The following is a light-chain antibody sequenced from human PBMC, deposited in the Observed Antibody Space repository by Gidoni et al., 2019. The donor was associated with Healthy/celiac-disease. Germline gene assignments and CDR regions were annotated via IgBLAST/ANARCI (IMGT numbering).Light chain of an antibody. J-gene: IGLJ3*02. V-gene: IGLV2-8*01. CDR1: RSDVGGYNY. CDR3: SSYAGSINWV. Sequence: QSALTQPPSASGSPGQSVTISCTGTRSDVGGYNYVAWYQQHPGKAPKLMIYEVSKRPSGVPDRFSGSKSGNTASLTVSGLQAEDEADYYCSSYAGSINWVFGGGTKLTVL. CDR2: EVS.